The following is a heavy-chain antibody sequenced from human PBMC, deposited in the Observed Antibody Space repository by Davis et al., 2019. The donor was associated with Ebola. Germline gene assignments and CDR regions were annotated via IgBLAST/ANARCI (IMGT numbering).Heavy chain of an antibody. CDR2: ISWNSGSI. CDR3: AKPRYSSSWLHYFDY. CDR1: GFRFGDYA. D-gene: IGHD6-13*01. V-gene: IGHV3-9*01. Sequence: SLKISCAASGFRFGDYAMHWARQGPGKGVEWVSSISWNSGSIGYADSVKGRFTISRDNAKNSLYLQMNSLRAEDTALYYCAKPRYSSSWLHYFDYWGQGTLVTVSS. J-gene: IGHJ4*02.